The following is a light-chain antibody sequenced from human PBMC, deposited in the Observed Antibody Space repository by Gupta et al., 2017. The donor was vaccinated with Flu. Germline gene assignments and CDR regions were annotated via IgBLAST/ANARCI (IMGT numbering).Light chain of an antibody. V-gene: IGLV1-47*01. CDR3: AAWDDSLSGVL. Sequence: QSVLSQLPSTSGPPGPRVTISCSGSGSNIGGNFVYWYHQLPGTSPTLLIYKNHQRPSGVPDRFSGSKSGTSASLAISGLRSEDEATYFCAAWDDSLSGVLFGGGTKLTV. J-gene: IGLJ2*01. CDR1: GSNIGGNF. CDR2: KNH.